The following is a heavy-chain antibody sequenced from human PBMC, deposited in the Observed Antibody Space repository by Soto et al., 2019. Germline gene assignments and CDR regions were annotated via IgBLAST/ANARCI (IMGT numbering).Heavy chain of an antibody. CDR1: GYTFTGYY. CDR3: ARGMGRITMVREGTPRYYYYYGMDV. V-gene: IGHV1-2*04. J-gene: IGHJ6*02. CDR2: INPNSGGT. Sequence: ASVKVSCKASGYTFTGYYMHWVRQAPGQGLEWMGWINPNSGGTNYAQKFQGWVTMTRDTSISTAYMELSRLRSDDTAVYYCARGMGRITMVREGTPRYYYYYGMDVWGQGTTVTVSS. D-gene: IGHD3-10*01.